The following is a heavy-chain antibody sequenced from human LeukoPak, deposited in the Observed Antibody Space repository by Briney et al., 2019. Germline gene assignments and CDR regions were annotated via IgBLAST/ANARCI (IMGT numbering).Heavy chain of an antibody. J-gene: IGHJ3*02. CDR1: GFTFSSYA. V-gene: IGHV3-30-3*01. CDR2: ISYDGSDK. Sequence: VGSLRLSCTASGFTFSSYAIHWVRQAPGKGLEWVAIISYDGSDKYYADSVRGRFTVSRDNSKNTLYLHMNSLTGEDTAVYYCARDLHTAIPGHAFDTWGQGTMVTVSS. CDR3: ARDLHTAIPGHAFDT. D-gene: IGHD5-18*01.